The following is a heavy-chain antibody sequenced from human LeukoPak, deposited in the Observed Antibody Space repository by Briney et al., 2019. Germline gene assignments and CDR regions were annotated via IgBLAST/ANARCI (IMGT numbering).Heavy chain of an antibody. V-gene: IGHV3-48*03. D-gene: IGHD2-15*01. CDR3: ARGPRDPTEYCSRGTCSPTYEV. J-gene: IGHJ4*02. CDR1: GFTFSDYE. Sequence: GGSLRLSCAASGFTFSDYEMNWDRQAPGKGLEWVSYISSSGRRIYYADSVKGRFSISRDNAKNSLYLQMNSLRADDTAIYYCARGPRDPTEYCSRGTCSPTYEVWGQGTLVTVSS. CDR2: ISSSGRRI.